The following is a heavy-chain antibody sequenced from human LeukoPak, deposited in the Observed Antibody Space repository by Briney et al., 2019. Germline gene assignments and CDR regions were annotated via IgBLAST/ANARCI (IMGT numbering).Heavy chain of an antibody. Sequence: GGSLRLSCAASRFTFNSYAMSWVRQAPGKGLEWVSTIRGSGDSTYYADSVKGRFTISRDNSKNTLYLQMNSLRAEDTAVYYCAKYMDYYDSSPWGYWGQGTLVTVSS. D-gene: IGHD3-22*01. CDR2: IRGSGDST. J-gene: IGHJ4*02. CDR3: AKYMDYYDSSPWGY. CDR1: RFTFNSYA. V-gene: IGHV3-23*01.